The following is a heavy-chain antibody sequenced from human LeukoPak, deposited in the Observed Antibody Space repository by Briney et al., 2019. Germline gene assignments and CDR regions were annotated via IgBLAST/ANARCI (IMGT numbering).Heavy chain of an antibody. CDR1: GYTFTSYD. V-gene: IGHV1-8*01. J-gene: IGHJ6*02. Sequence: GASVKVSCKASGYTFTSYDINWVRQATGQGLEWMGWMNPNSGNTGYAQKFQGRVTMTRNTSISTAYMELSGLRSEDTAVYYCARGRKWFGELLYLYYGMDVWGQGTTVTVSS. CDR3: ARGRKWFGELLYLYYGMDV. CDR2: MNPNSGNT. D-gene: IGHD3-10*01.